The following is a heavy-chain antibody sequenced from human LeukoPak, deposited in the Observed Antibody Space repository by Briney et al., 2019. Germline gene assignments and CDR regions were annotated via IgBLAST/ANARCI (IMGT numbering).Heavy chain of an antibody. V-gene: IGHV3-66*01. J-gene: IGHJ6*02. CDR2: IYSGGST. D-gene: IGHD4-11*01. CDR3: ARSYSNHLFGMDV. Sequence: GGSLRLSCAASGFTVSSYYMTWVRQAPGKGLEWVSVIYSGGSTYYADSVKGRVAISRDNSKNTVFLQMNSVRAADTALYYCARSYSNHLFGMDVWGQGTPVTVSS. CDR1: GFTVSSYY.